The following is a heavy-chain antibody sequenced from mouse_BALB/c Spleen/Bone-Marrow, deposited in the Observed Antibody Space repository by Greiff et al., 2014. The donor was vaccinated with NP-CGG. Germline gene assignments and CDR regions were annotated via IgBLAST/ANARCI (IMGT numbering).Heavy chain of an antibody. CDR1: GFSLTTYG. V-gene: IGHV2-2*02. D-gene: IGHD2-2*01. Sequence: QVQLQQSGPGLVKPSQSLSITCTVSGFSLTTYGLHWVRQSPGKGLEWLGVIRSGGGTDYNAAFISRLIITKDNSKSQVFFKMNSLQTNDTAMYYCARKGYTGYFDVWGAGTTVTVSS. CDR2: IRSGGGT. J-gene: IGHJ1*01. CDR3: ARKGYTGYFDV.